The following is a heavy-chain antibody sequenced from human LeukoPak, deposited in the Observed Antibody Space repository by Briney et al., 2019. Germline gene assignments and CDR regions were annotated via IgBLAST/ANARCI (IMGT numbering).Heavy chain of an antibody. CDR1: GFTVSSNY. V-gene: IGHV3-53*01. D-gene: IGHD3-16*01. CDR2: IYSAGSI. CDR3: ARRAGAYTHPYDY. Sequence: PGGSLILSCAASGFTVSSNYMSWVRQAPGKGLEWVSVIYSAGSIYYSDSVKGRFTISIDNSKNTLYLQMNSLRAEDTAVYYCARRAGAYTHPYDYWGQGTLVTVSS. J-gene: IGHJ4*02.